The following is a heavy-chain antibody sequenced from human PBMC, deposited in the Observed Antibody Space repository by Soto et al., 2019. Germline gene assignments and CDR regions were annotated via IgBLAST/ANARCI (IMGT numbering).Heavy chain of an antibody. V-gene: IGHV4-30-4*02. J-gene: IGHJ4*02. CDR3: AGDRSNSPDYFDY. CDR2: IYYTGRT. CDR1: GGSISSDDYY. Sequence: PSDTLSLTCIVSGGSISSDDYYWSWIRQPPGKGLEWVGHIYYTGRTSYNPSLKSRLTISVDTSKNQFSLKLSSVNAADTAVYFCAGDRSNSPDYFDYWGQGTLVTVSS. D-gene: IGHD6-6*01.